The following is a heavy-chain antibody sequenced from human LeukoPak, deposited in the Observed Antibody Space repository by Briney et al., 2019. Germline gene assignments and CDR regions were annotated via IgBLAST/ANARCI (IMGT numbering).Heavy chain of an antibody. CDR2: MNPRSGYA. Sequence: ASVKVSCKASGYTFTRYDISWVRQATGQGLEWMGWMNPRSGYAGYAQKFRGRVTISRNTSISTAYTELSSLKSEDTAVYYCVRGGDWEQELPGYYDYWGQGTLVTVSS. D-gene: IGHD6-13*01. V-gene: IGHV1-8*03. CDR1: GYTFTRYD. CDR3: VRGGDWEQELPGYYDY. J-gene: IGHJ4*02.